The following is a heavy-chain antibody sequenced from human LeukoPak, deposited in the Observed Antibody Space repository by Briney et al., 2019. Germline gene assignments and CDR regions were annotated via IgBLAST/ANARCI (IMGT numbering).Heavy chain of an antibody. J-gene: IGHJ6*04. CDR1: GFTFSSHS. Sequence: GGSLRLSCAASGFTFSSHSMNWVRQAPGKGLEWVSYIISSSSTIYYADSVKGRFTISRDNAKNSLYLQMNSLRADDTAVYYCAGAVGHGSGSPRMDVWGNGTTVTVSS. D-gene: IGHD3-10*01. V-gene: IGHV3-48*01. CDR2: IISSSSTI. CDR3: AGAVGHGSGSPRMDV.